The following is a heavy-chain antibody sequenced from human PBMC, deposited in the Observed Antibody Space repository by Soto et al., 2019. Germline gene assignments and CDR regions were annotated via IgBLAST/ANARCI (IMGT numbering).Heavy chain of an antibody. CDR2: IYYSGST. V-gene: IGHV4-31*03. CDR1: GSSISSSSYY. J-gene: IGHJ4*02. D-gene: IGHD3-10*01. Sequence: SETLSLTCTVSGSSISSSSYYWGWIRQHPGKGLEWIGYIYYSGSTYYNPSLKSRVTISVDTSKNQFSLKLSSVTAADTAVYYCARGGAWFGEYHYFDYWGQGTLVTVSS. CDR3: ARGGAWFGEYHYFDY.